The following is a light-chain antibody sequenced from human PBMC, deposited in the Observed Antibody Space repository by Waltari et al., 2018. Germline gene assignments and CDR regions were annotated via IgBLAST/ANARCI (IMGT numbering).Light chain of an antibody. CDR3: QQYFNTPIT. J-gene: IGKJ4*01. CDR1: QTILETYVKNY. Sequence: DIVMTQSPDSLAVFLGERVTINCRSSQTILETYVKNYLAWHQQKPGQSPRLLIYWASTREFGVPDRFSGSGSGTDFTLTISGLQAEDVAVYYCQQYFNTPITFGGGTKVEIK. V-gene: IGKV4-1*01. CDR2: WAS.